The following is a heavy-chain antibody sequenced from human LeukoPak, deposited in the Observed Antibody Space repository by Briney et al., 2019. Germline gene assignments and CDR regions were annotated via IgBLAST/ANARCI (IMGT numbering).Heavy chain of an antibody. CDR2: ISTSGGP. V-gene: IGHV3-23*01. CDR1: GFGISSCG. CDR3: ARDSGFGEATLDY. Sequence: GGSLRLSCAASGFGISSCGMSWVRQAPGQGLEWVSAISTSGGPVYADSVKGRFTISRDNSKNTMYLQMNGLRVEDTAAYYCARDSGFGEATLDYWGQGTLVTVSS. J-gene: IGHJ4*02. D-gene: IGHD3-10*01.